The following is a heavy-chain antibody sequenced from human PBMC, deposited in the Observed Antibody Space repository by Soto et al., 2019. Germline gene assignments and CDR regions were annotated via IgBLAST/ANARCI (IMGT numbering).Heavy chain of an antibody. V-gene: IGHV1-69*12. D-gene: IGHD3-3*01. J-gene: IGHJ6*02. Sequence: QVQLVQSGAEVKKPGSSVKVSCKASGGTFSSYAISWVRQAPGQGLEWMGGIIPIFGTANYAQKFQGRVTITADESTSTAYMELSSLRSEDTAVYYCARGQGVGEWLFSPRPTVYGMDVWGQGTTVTVSS. CDR1: GGTFSSYA. CDR2: IIPIFGTA. CDR3: ARGQGVGEWLFSPRPTVYGMDV.